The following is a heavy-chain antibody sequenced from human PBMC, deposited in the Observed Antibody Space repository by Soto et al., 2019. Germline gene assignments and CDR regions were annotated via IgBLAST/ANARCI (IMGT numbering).Heavy chain of an antibody. CDR3: ARDFTGEYYYDSSPAAYYYYGMDV. Sequence: ASVKVSCKASGYTFTSYCMHWVRQAPGQGLEWMGIINPSGGSTSYAQKFQGRVTMTRDTSTSTVYMELSSLRSEDTAVYYCARDFTGEYYYDSSPAAYYYYGMDVGGQGTTVTVS. CDR2: INPSGGST. D-gene: IGHD3-22*01. V-gene: IGHV1-46*01. CDR1: GYTFTSYC. J-gene: IGHJ6*02.